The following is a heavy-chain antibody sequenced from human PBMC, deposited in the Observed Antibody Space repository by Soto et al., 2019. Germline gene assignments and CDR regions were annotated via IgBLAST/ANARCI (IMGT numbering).Heavy chain of an antibody. D-gene: IGHD3-3*01. Sequence: GGSLRLSCAASGFTFSSYEMNWVRQAPGKGLEWVSYISSSGSTIYYADSVKGRFTISRDNAKNSLYLQMNSLRAEDTAVYYCARAPANYDFWSGYYFDYWGQGTLVTVSS. CDR2: ISSSGSTI. CDR1: GFTFSSYE. J-gene: IGHJ4*02. CDR3: ARAPANYDFWSGYYFDY. V-gene: IGHV3-48*03.